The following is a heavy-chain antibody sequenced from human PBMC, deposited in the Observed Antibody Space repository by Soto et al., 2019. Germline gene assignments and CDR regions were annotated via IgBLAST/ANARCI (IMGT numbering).Heavy chain of an antibody. D-gene: IGHD6-13*01. V-gene: IGHV3-23*01. Sequence: AGGSLRLSCAASGFTFNNYAMTWARQAPGKGLEWVSSISGSGHRTYYAESVKGRFTISRDNSKNTLYLQMSSLRADDSAIYYCANWVEGSMVYFDFWGQGTPVTVSS. CDR2: ISGSGHRT. J-gene: IGHJ4*02. CDR3: ANWVEGSMVYFDF. CDR1: GFTFNNYA.